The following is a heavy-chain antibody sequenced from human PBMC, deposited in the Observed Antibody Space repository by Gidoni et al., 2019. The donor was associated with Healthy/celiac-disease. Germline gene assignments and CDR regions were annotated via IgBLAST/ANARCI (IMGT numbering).Heavy chain of an antibody. CDR1: GFTFSSSA. CDR2: IAYDGSNK. D-gene: IGHD6-19*01. V-gene: IGHV3-30-3*01. Sequence: PGRSLRLSCAASGFTFSSSALHWVRQAPGKGLEWVAVIAYDGSNKYYADSVKGRFTISRDNSKNTLYLQMNSLRAEDTAVYYCARVSGIAVADHAFDIWGQGTMVTVSS. J-gene: IGHJ3*02. CDR3: ARVSGIAVADHAFDI.